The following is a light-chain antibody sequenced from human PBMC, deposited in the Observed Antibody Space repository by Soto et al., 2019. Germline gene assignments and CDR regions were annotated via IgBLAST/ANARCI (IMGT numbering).Light chain of an antibody. CDR1: QGIRND. V-gene: IGKV1-17*01. CDR2: DAS. CDR3: QQYNSYWT. Sequence: DIQMTQSPSSLSASLGDRVTITCRASQGIRNDLGCYQQKPGKAPKLLIYDASSLESGVPSRFSGSGSGTEFTLTISSLQPDDFATYYCQQYNSYWTFGQGTKVDIK. J-gene: IGKJ1*01.